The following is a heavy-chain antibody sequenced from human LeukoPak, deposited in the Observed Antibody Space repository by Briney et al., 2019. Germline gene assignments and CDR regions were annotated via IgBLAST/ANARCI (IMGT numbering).Heavy chain of an antibody. V-gene: IGHV3-23*01. CDR3: VKSGSRHWDYFQY. Sequence: GGSLCLAWAAAGFTVSSYAMSSVRQAPGKGLEWVSTIGGDGGGTHYPPSLRGRFTISRANSNNTLFMPMNSLRAGGTPVYDCVKSGSRHWDYFQYWRQGTLVTAS. J-gene: IGHJ4*02. CDR2: IGGDGGGT. D-gene: IGHD2-15*01. CDR1: GFTVSSYA.